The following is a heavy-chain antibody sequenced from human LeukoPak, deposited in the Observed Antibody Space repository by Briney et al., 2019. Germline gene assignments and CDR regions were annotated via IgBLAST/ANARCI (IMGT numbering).Heavy chain of an antibody. J-gene: IGHJ4*02. D-gene: IGHD3-3*01. CDR3: ARDGVGFDC. V-gene: IGHV3-48*03. CDR2: ISGSGSTT. Sequence: PGGSLRLSCAASGFTFSSYEMNWVRQAPGKGLEWVSYISGSGSTTYYADSVKGRFTISRDNAKKSLYLQMNSLRAEDTAVYYCARDGVGFDCWGQGTLVTVSS. CDR1: GFTFSSYE.